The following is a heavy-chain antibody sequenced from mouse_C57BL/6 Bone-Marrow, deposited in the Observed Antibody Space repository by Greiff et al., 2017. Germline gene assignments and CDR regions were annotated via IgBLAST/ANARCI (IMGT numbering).Heavy chain of an antibody. CDR2: LYPGSGST. CDR1: GYTFTSYW. Sequence: QVHVKQPGAELVKPGASVKMSCKASGYTFTSYWITWVKQRPGQGLEWIGDLYPGSGSTNYNEKFKSKATLTVDTSSSTAYMQLSSLTSEDSAVYYCARWLLRFAYWGQGTLVTVSA. D-gene: IGHD2-3*01. V-gene: IGHV1-55*01. J-gene: IGHJ3*01. CDR3: ARWLLRFAY.